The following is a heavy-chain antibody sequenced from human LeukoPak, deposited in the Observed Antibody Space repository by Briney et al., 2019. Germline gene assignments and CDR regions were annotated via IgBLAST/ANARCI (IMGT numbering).Heavy chain of an antibody. CDR1: GFTFSSYW. CDR3: ARELVRGVSWFDP. Sequence: GGSLRLSCAASGFTFSSYWMSWVRQAPGKGLEWVANIKQDGSEKYYVDSVKGRFTISRDNAKNSLYLQMNSLRAEDTAVYYCARELVRGVSWFDPWGQGTLVTVSS. D-gene: IGHD3-10*01. CDR2: IKQDGSEK. J-gene: IGHJ5*02. V-gene: IGHV3-7*01.